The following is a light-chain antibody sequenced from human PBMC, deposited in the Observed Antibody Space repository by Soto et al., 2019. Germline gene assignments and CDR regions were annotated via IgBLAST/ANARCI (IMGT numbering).Light chain of an antibody. CDR1: QSVGSH. CDR2: GET. CDR3: QQSSSTPQT. Sequence: EIVMTQSPATLSVSPGERATLSCRASQSVGSHLAWYQQKPGQGPRLLIYGETTRATGIPARFSGSGSGTEFTLAISSLQPEDFATYYCQQSSSTPQTFGGGTRVEIK. V-gene: IGKV3-15*01. J-gene: IGKJ4*01.